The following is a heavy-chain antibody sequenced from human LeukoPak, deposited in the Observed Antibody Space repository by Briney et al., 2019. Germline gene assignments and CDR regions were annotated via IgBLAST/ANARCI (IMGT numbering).Heavy chain of an antibody. CDR3: ARDRGYYDSSGYIDY. CDR1: GFTFSSYA. Sequence: PGGSLRLSCAASGFTFSSYAMHWVRQAPGKGLEWVAVISYDGSNKYYADSVKGRFTISRDNSKNTLYLQMNSLRAEDTAVYYCARDRGYYDSSGYIDYWGQGTLVTVSS. CDR2: ISYDGSNK. D-gene: IGHD3-22*01. J-gene: IGHJ4*02. V-gene: IGHV3-30-3*01.